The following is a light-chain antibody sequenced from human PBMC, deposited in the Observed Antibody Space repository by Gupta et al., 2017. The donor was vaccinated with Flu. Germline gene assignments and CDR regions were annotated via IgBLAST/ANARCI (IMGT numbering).Light chain of an antibody. J-gene: IGKJ1*01. CDR3: QQRSNRSVT. CDR2: DAS. CDR1: QSVSSY. V-gene: IGKV3-11*01. Sequence: EIVLTQSPATLSLSPGERATLSCRASQSVSSYLAWSQQNPGQAPRLLIYDASNRATGIPARCSGSGSGTDVTPTISSLEPEDVAVDYCQQRSNRSVTFGRGTKVEIK.